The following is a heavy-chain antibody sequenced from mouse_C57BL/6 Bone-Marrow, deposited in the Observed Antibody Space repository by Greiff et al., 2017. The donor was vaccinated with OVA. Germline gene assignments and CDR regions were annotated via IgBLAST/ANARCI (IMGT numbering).Heavy chain of an antibody. V-gene: IGHV5-17*01. Sequence: EVNVVESGGGLVKPGGSLKLSCAASGFTFSDYGMHWVRQAPEKGLEWVAYISSGSSTIYYADTVKGRFTISRDNAKNTLFLQMTSLRSEDTAMYYCARLTTVVATGYFDYWGQGTTLTVSS. CDR1: GFTFSDYG. CDR3: ARLTTVVATGYFDY. CDR2: ISSGSSTI. D-gene: IGHD1-1*01. J-gene: IGHJ2*01.